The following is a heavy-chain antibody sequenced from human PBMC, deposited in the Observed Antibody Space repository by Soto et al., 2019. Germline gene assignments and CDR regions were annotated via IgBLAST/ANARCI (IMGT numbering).Heavy chain of an antibody. V-gene: IGHV1-3*01. CDR2: INAGNGNT. CDR1: RYAFTSYS. Sequence: ASVKVSCKASRYAFTSYSLHWVRQAPGQRLEWMGWINAGNGNTKYSQKFQGRVTITRDTSASTAYMELSSLRSEDTAVYYCARDPFPYNWNDVHYFDYWGQGTLVTVSS. D-gene: IGHD1-20*01. J-gene: IGHJ4*02. CDR3: ARDPFPYNWNDVHYFDY.